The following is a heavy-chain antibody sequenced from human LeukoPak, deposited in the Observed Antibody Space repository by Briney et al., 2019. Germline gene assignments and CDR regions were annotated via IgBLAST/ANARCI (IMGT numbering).Heavy chain of an antibody. D-gene: IGHD3-10*01. CDR3: ARGRGYGSGSYAVGY. CDR2: IYNSGST. V-gene: IGHV4-30-4*01. CDR1: GGSISSGGYY. J-gene: IGHJ4*02. Sequence: SETLSLTCTVSGGSISSGGYYWSWIRQPPGKGLEGIVYIYNSGSTYYNPSLKTRVSISADTSKNQFSLKLSSVPAADTAVYYCARGRGYGSGSYAVGYWGQGTLVTVSS.